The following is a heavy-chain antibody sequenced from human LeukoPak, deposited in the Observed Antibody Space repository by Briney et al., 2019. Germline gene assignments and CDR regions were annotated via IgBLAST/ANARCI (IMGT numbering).Heavy chain of an antibody. CDR3: VSRSTIRAFDI. CDR2: IYYSGST. Sequence: SETLSLTCTVSGGSISSYYWSWIRQPPGKGLEWIGYIYYSGSTNYNPSLKSRVTISVDTSKNQFSLKLSSVTAADTAVYYCVSRSTIRAFDIWGQGTMVTVSS. V-gene: IGHV4-59*01. CDR1: GGSISSYY. J-gene: IGHJ3*02. D-gene: IGHD2-2*01.